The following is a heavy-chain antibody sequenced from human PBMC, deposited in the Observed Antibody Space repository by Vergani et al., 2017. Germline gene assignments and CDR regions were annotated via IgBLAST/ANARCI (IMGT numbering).Heavy chain of an antibody. D-gene: IGHD4-23*01. CDR1: GYSFTSYW. J-gene: IGHJ3*02. V-gene: IGHV5-51*01. CDR2: IYPGDSDT. CDR3: ARRGTTVVTGDAFDI. Sequence: EVQLVQSGAEVKKPGESLKISCKGSGYSFTSYWIGWVRQMPGKGLEWMGIIYPGDSDTRYSPSFQGQVTISADKSSSTAYLQWSSLKASDTAMYYCARRGTTVVTGDAFDIWGQGTMVTVSS.